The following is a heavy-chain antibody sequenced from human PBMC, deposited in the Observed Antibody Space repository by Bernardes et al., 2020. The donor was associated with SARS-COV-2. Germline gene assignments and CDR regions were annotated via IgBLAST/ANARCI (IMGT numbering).Heavy chain of an antibody. CDR2: IICNGGGT. Sequence: GGSLRLSCAASGFSFSDYAMSWVRQVPGKGLEWVSGIICNGGGTYSADSVKGRFTISRDISKNTLYLQMHSLRAEDTAVYFCAKDYPEKAGGSGEDSFFDYWGQGTLVTVSS. CDR3: AKDYPEKAGGSGEDSFFDY. D-gene: IGHD3-10*01. CDR1: GFSFSDYA. V-gene: IGHV3-23*01. J-gene: IGHJ4*02.